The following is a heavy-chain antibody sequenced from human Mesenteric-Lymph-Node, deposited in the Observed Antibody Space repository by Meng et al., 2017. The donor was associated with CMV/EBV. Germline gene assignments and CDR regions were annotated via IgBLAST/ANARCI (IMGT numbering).Heavy chain of an antibody. CDR1: GGSISSSSYY. CDR2: MFYSGHT. J-gene: IGHJ6*02. V-gene: IGHV4-39*07. D-gene: IGHD6-13*01. CDR3: ARDKYSSSWYWGYGMDV. Sequence: SETLSLTCTVSGGSISSSSYYWGWIRQPPGKGLEWIGTMFYSGHTYYNPSLKSRVTISADTSKNQLSLKLGSVTAADTAMYYCARDKYSSSWYWGYGMDVWGQGTTVTVSS.